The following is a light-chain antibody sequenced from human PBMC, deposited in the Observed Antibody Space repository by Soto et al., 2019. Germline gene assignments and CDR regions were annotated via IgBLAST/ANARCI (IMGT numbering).Light chain of an antibody. CDR3: ATWDDSLNGPV. CDR2: NNN. CDR1: SSNIGSNT. Sequence: QSVLTQPPSASGTPGQRVTIYCSGSSSNIGSNTVNWYQQLPGTAPKLLIYNNNQRPSGVPDRFSGSKSGTSASLAISGLQSEDEADYYCATWDDSLNGPVFGGGTKLTVL. J-gene: IGLJ3*02. V-gene: IGLV1-44*01.